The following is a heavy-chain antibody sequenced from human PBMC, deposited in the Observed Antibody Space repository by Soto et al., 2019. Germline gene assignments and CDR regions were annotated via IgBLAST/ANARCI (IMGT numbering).Heavy chain of an antibody. V-gene: IGHV4-31*03. CDR2: FYSSGSI. Sequence: LQESGPGLVKPSHTLSLTCFVSGDSITAGGYYWSWIRHHPGKGLEWIGSFYSSGSIIYKPSPRIRVSISGDTSSNQSSMSLTSVTAADTARYYCARMYSTGSGWFHPWGQGTLCTVSS. CDR3: ARMYSTGSGWFHP. J-gene: IGHJ5*02. CDR1: GDSITAGGYY. D-gene: IGHD6-19*01.